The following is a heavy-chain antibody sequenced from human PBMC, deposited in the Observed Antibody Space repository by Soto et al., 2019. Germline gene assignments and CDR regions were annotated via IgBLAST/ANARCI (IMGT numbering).Heavy chain of an antibody. V-gene: IGHV5-51*01. CDR2: IHPGDSQI. CDR3: GAYYHFWSS. Sequence: GESLKISCQPSGYRFTTDNLVWVRQMPGKGLEWMGIIHPGDSQIRYSPSFQGQVTLSADKSTNTAYLQLDSLKASDTALYYCGAYYHFWSSWGQGTLVTVSS. D-gene: IGHD3-3*02. J-gene: IGHJ5*02. CDR1: GYRFTTDN.